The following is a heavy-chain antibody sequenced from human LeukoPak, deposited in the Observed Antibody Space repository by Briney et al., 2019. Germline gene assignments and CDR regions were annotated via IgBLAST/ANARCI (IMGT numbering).Heavy chain of an antibody. D-gene: IGHD2-2*01. CDR1: GFTFSSYE. Sequence: QPGGSLRLSCAASGFTFSSYEMNWVRQARGKGLEWVSYISSSGSTIYYADSVKGRFTISRDNAKNSLYLQMNSLRAEDTAVYYCGREDRVVLPAATTMADYWGQGTLVTVSS. CDR2: ISSSGSTI. V-gene: IGHV3-48*03. CDR3: GREDRVVLPAATTMADY. J-gene: IGHJ4*02.